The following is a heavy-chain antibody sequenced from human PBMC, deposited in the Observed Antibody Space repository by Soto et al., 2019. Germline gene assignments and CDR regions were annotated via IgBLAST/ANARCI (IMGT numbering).Heavy chain of an antibody. CDR1: GYTFTSHD. Sequence: QVQLVQSGAEVKKSGASVKVSCKASGYTFTSHDINWVRQATGQGLEWMGWMNPNSGNTGYAQKFQGRVTMTRNTSISTAYRELSSLRSEDTAVYYCARWDYGDYARFDYWGQGTLVTVSP. CDR2: MNPNSGNT. D-gene: IGHD4-17*01. CDR3: ARWDYGDYARFDY. J-gene: IGHJ4*02. V-gene: IGHV1-8*01.